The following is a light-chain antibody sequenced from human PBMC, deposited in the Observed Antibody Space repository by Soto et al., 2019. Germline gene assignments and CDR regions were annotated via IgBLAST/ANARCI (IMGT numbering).Light chain of an antibody. CDR2: DVS. CDR1: SSDVGAYNS. Sequence: QSVLTQPRSVSGSPGQSVTISCTGTSSDVGAYNSVSWYQHHPGKAPKVMIYDVSERPSGVPDRFSGSKSDNKASLTISGLQAEDEADYYCCSYAGSYSWVFGGGTKLTVL. V-gene: IGLV2-11*01. J-gene: IGLJ3*02. CDR3: CSYAGSYSWV.